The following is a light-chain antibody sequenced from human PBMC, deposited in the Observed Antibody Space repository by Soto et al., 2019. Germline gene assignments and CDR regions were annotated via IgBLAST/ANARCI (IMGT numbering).Light chain of an antibody. CDR1: SSVVGGYDF. CDR2: DVS. Sequence: SALTQPASVSGSPGQSITISCTGTSSVVGGYDFVSWYQQRPGKAPKLIIYDVSNRPSGVSNRFSGSKSGNTASLTISGLQAEDETDYYCTSYTRSDIGVFGGGTKLTVL. V-gene: IGLV2-14*01. CDR3: TSYTRSDIGV. J-gene: IGLJ3*02.